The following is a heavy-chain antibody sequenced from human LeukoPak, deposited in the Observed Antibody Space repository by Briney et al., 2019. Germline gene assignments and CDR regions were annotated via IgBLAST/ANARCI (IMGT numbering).Heavy chain of an antibody. CDR3: ARGYCSSTSCYYYYGMDV. D-gene: IGHD2-2*01. CDR2: INHSGST. V-gene: IGHV4-34*01. J-gene: IGHJ6*04. CDR1: GGSISGYY. Sequence: SETLSLTCAVYGGSISGYYWSWIRQPPGKGLEWIGEINHSGSTNYNPSLKSRVTISVDTSKNQFSLKLSSVTAADTAVYYCARGYCSSTSCYYYYGMDVWGKGTTVTVSS.